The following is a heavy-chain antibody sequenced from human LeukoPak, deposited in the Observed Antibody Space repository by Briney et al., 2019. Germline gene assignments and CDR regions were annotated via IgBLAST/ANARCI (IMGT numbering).Heavy chain of an antibody. J-gene: IGHJ4*02. CDR1: GFTFSSYS. D-gene: IGHD4-17*01. V-gene: IGHV3-21*01. CDR3: ARTHDYGDYEGDY. Sequence: GGSLRLSCAASGFTFSSYSMHWVRQAPGKGLEWVSSFSSSSSYIYYADSVKGRFTISRDNAKNSLYPQMNSLRAEDTAVYYCARTHDYGDYEGDYWGQGTLVTVSS. CDR2: FSSSSSYI.